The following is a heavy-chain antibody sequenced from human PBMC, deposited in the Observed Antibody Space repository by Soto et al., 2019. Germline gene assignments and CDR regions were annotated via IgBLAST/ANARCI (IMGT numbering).Heavy chain of an antibody. Sequence: LRLSCAASGFTFSNDWMNWVRQGPGKGLEWVSRIISGGTRVTYADSVKGRFTIARDNAKNTLYLEMHSLTAEDTAVYYCARERTSKGGMDVWGQGTTVTVS. J-gene: IGHJ6*02. CDR1: GFTFSNDW. CDR3: ARERTSKGGMDV. V-gene: IGHV3-74*01. CDR2: IISGGTRV.